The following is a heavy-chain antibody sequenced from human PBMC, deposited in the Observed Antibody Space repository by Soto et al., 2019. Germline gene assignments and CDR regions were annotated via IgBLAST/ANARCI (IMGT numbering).Heavy chain of an antibody. CDR3: ARSGGGYSMKYYYYYGMDV. D-gene: IGHD3-10*01. Sequence: ASVKVSCKASGYTFTGYYMHWVRQAPGQGLEWMGWINPNSGGTNYAQKFQGWVTMTRDTSISTAYMELSRLRSDDTAVYYCARSGGGYSMKYYYYYGMDVWGQGTTVTVSS. V-gene: IGHV1-2*04. CDR1: GYTFTGYY. J-gene: IGHJ6*02. CDR2: INPNSGGT.